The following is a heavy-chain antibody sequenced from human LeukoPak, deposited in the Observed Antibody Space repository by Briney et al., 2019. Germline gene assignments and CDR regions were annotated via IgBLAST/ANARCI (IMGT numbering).Heavy chain of an antibody. Sequence: SSETLSLTCTVSGGSISSSSYYWGWIRQPPGKGLEWIGSIYYSGSTNYNPSLKSRVTISVDTSKNQFSLKLSSVSAADTAVYYCAGNGYGSGWPFDYWGQGTLVTVSS. CDR1: GGSISSSSYY. J-gene: IGHJ4*02. V-gene: IGHV4-39*01. CDR3: AGNGYGSGWPFDY. D-gene: IGHD6-19*01. CDR2: IYYSGST.